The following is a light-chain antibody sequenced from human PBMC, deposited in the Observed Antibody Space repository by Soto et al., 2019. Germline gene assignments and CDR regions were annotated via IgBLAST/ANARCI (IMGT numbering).Light chain of an antibody. V-gene: IGKV1-5*01. CDR1: QSINNW. CDR3: QKNNEY. CDR2: DAS. Sequence: DIQMTQSPSTLSASVGDRVTISCRASQSINNWLVWYQQKPGKPPKLLIYDASILESGVPSRFSGSGSGTEFTLTISSLQPEDFATYYCQKNNEYFGPGTKVDIK. J-gene: IGKJ3*01.